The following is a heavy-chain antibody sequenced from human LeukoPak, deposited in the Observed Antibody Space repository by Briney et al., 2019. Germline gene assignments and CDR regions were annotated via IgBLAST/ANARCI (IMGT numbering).Heavy chain of an antibody. D-gene: IGHD3-16*01. J-gene: IGHJ6*03. Sequence: PSETLSLTCSVSGDSITTSYWTWIRQSPGKGLEWIGYIYYPGSTLSNPSLKSRLSLSLHTSKNQFSLKLLSVTAADTATYYCARVGGGGMRFRHYMDVWGKGTPVTVSS. CDR1: GDSITTSY. V-gene: IGHV4-59*01. CDR3: ARVGGGGMRFRHYMDV. CDR2: IYYPGST.